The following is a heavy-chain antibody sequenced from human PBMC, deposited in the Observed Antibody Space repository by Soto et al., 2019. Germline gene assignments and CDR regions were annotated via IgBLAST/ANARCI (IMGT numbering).Heavy chain of an antibody. CDR2: IGAYNGHT. V-gene: IGHV1-18*01. CDR1: GYTFTNSG. Sequence: GASVKVSCKASGYTFTNSGISWVRQAPGQGLEWMGWIGAYNGHTKYAQKLQGRVIMTTDTSTSTAYMELRSLKSDDTAVYYCAREDYDDSSGYLPVRYYFGMDVWGQGTTVTVSS. CDR3: AREDYDDSSGYLPVRYYFGMDV. D-gene: IGHD3-22*01. J-gene: IGHJ6*02.